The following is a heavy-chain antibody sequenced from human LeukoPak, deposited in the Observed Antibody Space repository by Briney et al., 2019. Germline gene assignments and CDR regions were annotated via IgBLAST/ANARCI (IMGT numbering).Heavy chain of an antibody. CDR1: GGSISSSSYY. Sequence: SETLSLTCTVSGGSISSSSYYWGWIRQPPGKGLEWIGSIYYSRSTYYNPSLKSRVTISVDTSKNQFSLKLSSVTAADTAVYYCAREAWYSSGWYSSPYYFDYWGQGTLVTVSS. D-gene: IGHD6-19*01. CDR3: AREAWYSSGWYSSPYYFDY. J-gene: IGHJ4*02. CDR2: IYYSRST. V-gene: IGHV4-39*07.